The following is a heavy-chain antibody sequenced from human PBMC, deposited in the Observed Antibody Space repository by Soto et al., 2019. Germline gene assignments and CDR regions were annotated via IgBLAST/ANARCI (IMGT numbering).Heavy chain of an antibody. CDR2: ISSSSSTI. CDR1: GFTFSSYS. Sequence: GGSLRLSCAASGFTFSSYSMNWVRQAPGKGLEWVSYISSSSSTIYYADSVKGRFTISRDNAKNSLYLQMNSLRAEDTAVYYCAREKPGATYYYYYMDVWGKGTTVTVSS. V-gene: IGHV3-48*01. J-gene: IGHJ6*03. CDR3: AREKPGATYYYYYMDV. D-gene: IGHD7-27*01.